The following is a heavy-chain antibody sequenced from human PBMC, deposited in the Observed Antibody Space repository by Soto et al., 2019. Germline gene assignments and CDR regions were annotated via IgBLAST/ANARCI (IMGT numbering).Heavy chain of an antibody. CDR1: GGSIGSGGYY. V-gene: IGHV4-31*03. CDR2: IYYSGST. Sequence: QVQLQESGPGLVKPSYTLSLTCTVSGGSIGSGGYYWSWIRQHPGKGLEWIGSIYYSGSTYYNPSLKSRASISVDTSKNQFPLKLSSVTAADTAVYYCARDSARPGRGAFDYWGQGTLVTVSS. CDR3: ARDSARPGRGAFDY. J-gene: IGHJ4*02. D-gene: IGHD3-10*01.